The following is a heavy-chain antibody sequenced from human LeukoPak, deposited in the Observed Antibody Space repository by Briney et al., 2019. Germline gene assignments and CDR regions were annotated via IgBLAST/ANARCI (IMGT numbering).Heavy chain of an antibody. CDR2: INPNSGGT. J-gene: IGHJ6*02. CDR3: ARGHTVTNYHYYYYYGMDV. Sequence: ASVKVSCKASGYTFTGDYMHWVRQAPGQGLEWMGWINPNSGGTKYGRKFQGRVTMTRDTSISTAYMELRSLRSDDTAVYYCARGHTVTNYHYYYYYGMDVWGQGTTVTVSS. CDR1: GYTFTGDY. V-gene: IGHV1-2*02. D-gene: IGHD4-17*01.